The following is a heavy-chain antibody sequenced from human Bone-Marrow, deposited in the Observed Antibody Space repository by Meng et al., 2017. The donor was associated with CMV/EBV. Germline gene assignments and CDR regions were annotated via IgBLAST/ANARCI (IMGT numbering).Heavy chain of an antibody. Sequence: GGSLRLSCTASGFTFGDYAMSWVRQAPGKGLEWVGFIRSKAYGGTTEYAAPVKGRFTISRDDSKSIAYLQMNSLKTEDTAVYYCTGHIVVVPAAIQDYYYYYGMDVWGQGTTVTVSS. D-gene: IGHD2-2*02. V-gene: IGHV3-49*04. CDR2: IRSKAYGGTT. J-gene: IGHJ6*02. CDR3: TGHIVVVPAAIQDYYYYYGMDV. CDR1: GFTFGDYA.